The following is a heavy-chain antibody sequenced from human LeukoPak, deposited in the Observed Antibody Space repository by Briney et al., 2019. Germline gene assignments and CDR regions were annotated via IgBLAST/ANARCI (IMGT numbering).Heavy chain of an antibody. Sequence: SETLSLTCTVSGASISSSGDYWGWLRQPPGKGLEWIGSIYYSGNSFYNPSLKSRITMSVDTSKNQFSLKLRSVTAADTAVYYCASHELGYCSGGSCYRDSAAFDIWGQGTMVTVSS. CDR2: IYYSGNS. D-gene: IGHD2-15*01. V-gene: IGHV4-39*07. J-gene: IGHJ3*02. CDR1: GASISSSGDY. CDR3: ASHELGYCSGGSCYRDSAAFDI.